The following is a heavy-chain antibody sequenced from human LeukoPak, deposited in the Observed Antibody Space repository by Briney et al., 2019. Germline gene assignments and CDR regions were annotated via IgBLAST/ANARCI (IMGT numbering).Heavy chain of an antibody. V-gene: IGHV3-66*01. D-gene: IGHD3-22*01. Sequence: GGSLRLSCAASGFTFSSNYMSWVRQAPGKGLEWVSVIYSGGSTYYSDSVKGRFTISRDNSKNTLYLQMNSLRAEDTAVYYCARDRNYYDSSGYYRYFDYWGQGTLVTVSS. J-gene: IGHJ4*02. CDR3: ARDRNYYDSSGYYRYFDY. CDR2: IYSGGST. CDR1: GFTFSSNY.